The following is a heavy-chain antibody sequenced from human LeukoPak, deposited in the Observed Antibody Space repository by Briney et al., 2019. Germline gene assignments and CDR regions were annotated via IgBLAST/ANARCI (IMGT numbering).Heavy chain of an antibody. J-gene: IGHJ3*02. V-gene: IGHV4-59*01. D-gene: IGHD2-15*01. Sequence: PSETLSLTCTVSGGSISSYYWSWIRQPPGKGLEWIGYIYYSGSTNYNPSLKSRVTISVDTSKNQFSLKLSSVTAADTAVYYCARGRGGDAFDIWGQGTVVTVSS. CDR1: GGSISSYY. CDR3: ARGRGGDAFDI. CDR2: IYYSGST.